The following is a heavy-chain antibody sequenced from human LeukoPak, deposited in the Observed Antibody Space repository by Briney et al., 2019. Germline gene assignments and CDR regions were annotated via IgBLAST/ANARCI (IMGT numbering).Heavy chain of an antibody. Sequence: SETLSLTCSVSGGSFSSGGYYWSWIRQSPGKGLEWIGYLHYSGSTYYNPSLKSRVTISVDTSKNQFSLKLSSVTAADTAVYYCARDRDIWGQGTMVTVSS. CDR1: GGSFSSGGYY. J-gene: IGHJ3*02. CDR3: ARDRDI. V-gene: IGHV4-31*03. CDR2: LHYSGST.